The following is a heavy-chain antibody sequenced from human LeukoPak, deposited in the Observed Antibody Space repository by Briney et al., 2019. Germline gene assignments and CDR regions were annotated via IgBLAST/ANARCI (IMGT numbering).Heavy chain of an antibody. CDR1: GFTFNNYA. D-gene: IGHD3-16*01. CDR3: AGRRVLDASFDY. J-gene: IGHJ4*02. V-gene: IGHV3-23*01. CDR2: ISGSGGST. Sequence: PGGSLRLSCAVSGFTFNNYAMSWVRQAPGKGLEWVSGISGSGGSTYYADSVKGRFTISRDNSKNTLFLQMNRLRAEDTAVYYCAGRRVLDASFDYWGQGTLVTVSS.